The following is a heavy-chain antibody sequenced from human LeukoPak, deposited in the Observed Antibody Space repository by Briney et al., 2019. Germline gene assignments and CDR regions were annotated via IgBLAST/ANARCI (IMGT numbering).Heavy chain of an antibody. Sequence: GGSLRLSCAASGFTFSNAWMSWVRQAPGKGLEWVSYISSSGSTIYYADSVKGRFTISRDNAKNSLYLQMNSLRAEDTAVYYCARTTNDYGDYWGQGTLVTVSS. J-gene: IGHJ4*02. D-gene: IGHD1-1*01. CDR1: GFTFSNAW. CDR3: ARTTNDYGDY. CDR2: ISSSGSTI. V-gene: IGHV3-11*01.